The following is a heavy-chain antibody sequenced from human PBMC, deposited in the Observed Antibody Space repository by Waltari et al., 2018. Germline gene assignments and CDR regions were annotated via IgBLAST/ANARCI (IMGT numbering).Heavy chain of an antibody. Sequence: QVLLAQSGAEVKMPGASVRVSCSGNTLSGYFLHLVRQAPGQGLDVMGCSNFNSCDPLDSQKFQGRVTMTRDTSIATAYMELSGLRYDDTAVYYCATDRGGYPGMDVWGQGTTVTVSS. D-gene: IGHD5-12*01. CDR3: ATDRGGYPGMDV. V-gene: IGHV1-2*02. J-gene: IGHJ6*02. CDR2: SNFNSCDP. CDR1: GNTLSGYF.